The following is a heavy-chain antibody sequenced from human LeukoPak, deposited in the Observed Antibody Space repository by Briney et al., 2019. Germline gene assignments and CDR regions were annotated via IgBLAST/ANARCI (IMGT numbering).Heavy chain of an antibody. CDR1: GFTFGDYA. J-gene: IGHJ4*02. Sequence: GGSLRLSCTASGFTFGDYAMSWVRQAPGKGLEWVGFIRSKAYGGTTEYAASVKGRFTISRDDSKSIAYLQMNSLKTEDTAVYYWTGDVWHFDYWGQGTLVTVSS. CDR2: IRSKAYGGTT. D-gene: IGHD5/OR15-5a*01. CDR3: TGDVWHFDY. V-gene: IGHV3-49*04.